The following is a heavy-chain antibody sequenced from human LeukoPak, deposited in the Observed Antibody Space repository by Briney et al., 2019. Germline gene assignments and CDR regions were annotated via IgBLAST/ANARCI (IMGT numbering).Heavy chain of an antibody. Sequence: PSETLSLTCAVSGYSISSGYYWGWIRQPPGKGLEWIGEINHSGSTNYNPSLKSRVTISVDTSKNQFSLKLSSVTAADTAVYYCARGNYGDYSYYYYYYMDVWGKGTTVTVSS. D-gene: IGHD4-17*01. V-gene: IGHV4-38-2*01. J-gene: IGHJ6*03. CDR1: GYSISSGYY. CDR2: INHSGST. CDR3: ARGNYGDYSYYYYYYMDV.